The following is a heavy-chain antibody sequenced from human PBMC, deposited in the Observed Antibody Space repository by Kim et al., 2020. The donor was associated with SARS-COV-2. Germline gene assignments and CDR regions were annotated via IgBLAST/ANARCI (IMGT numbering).Heavy chain of an antibody. D-gene: IGHD3-22*01. Sequence: VKGRFTISRDNSKNTLYLQMNSLRAEDTAVYYCAKDLSDYYDSSGYYLGYWGQGTLVTVSS. CDR3: AKDLSDYYDSSGYYLGY. J-gene: IGHJ4*02. V-gene: IGHV3-33*06.